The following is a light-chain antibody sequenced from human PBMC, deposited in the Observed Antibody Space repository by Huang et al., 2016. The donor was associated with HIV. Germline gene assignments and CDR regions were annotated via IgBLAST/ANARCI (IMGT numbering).Light chain of an antibody. CDR3: QLRSNLPPIT. V-gene: IGKV3-11*01. Sequence: IVLTQSPAPLSLSPGERATLSCRASQSVSSYLAWYQQKPGQAPRLLIYDASNRATGIPARFSCSGSGTYFTLTISRLEPEDLAVYYCQLRSNLPPITFGRGTRLEIK. J-gene: IGKJ5*01. CDR1: QSVSSY. CDR2: DAS.